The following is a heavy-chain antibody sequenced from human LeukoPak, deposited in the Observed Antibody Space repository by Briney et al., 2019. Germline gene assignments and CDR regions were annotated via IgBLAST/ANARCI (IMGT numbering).Heavy chain of an antibody. J-gene: IGHJ4*02. CDR1: GGSFSGYY. Sequence: SDTLSLTCAVYGGSFSGYYWNWIRQPPGKGLEWIGEINHSGSTNYTPSLKSLVTISVDTSKHDFSLKLSSVTAADTAVYYCAQSREYDILTGYYNERYFDYWGQGTLVTVSS. CDR3: AQSREYDILTGYYNERYFDY. CDR2: INHSGST. D-gene: IGHD3-9*01. V-gene: IGHV4-34*01.